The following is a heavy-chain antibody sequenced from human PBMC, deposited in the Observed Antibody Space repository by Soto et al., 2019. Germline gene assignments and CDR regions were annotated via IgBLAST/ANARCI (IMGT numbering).Heavy chain of an antibody. V-gene: IGHV3-23*01. D-gene: IGHD5-12*01. CDR3: AKGNGSRGLDY. CDR2: LTASGGNT. J-gene: IGHJ4*02. CDR1: GFTFGAYA. Sequence: EVQLLQSGGGLVQPGGSLRLSCAASGFTFGAYAMTWVRQVPGKGLAWISTLTASGGNTNQAESLKGRFTVSRDNAKDTLFLEMHSLRAEDTGIYYCAKGNGSRGLDYWGQGTLVTVSS.